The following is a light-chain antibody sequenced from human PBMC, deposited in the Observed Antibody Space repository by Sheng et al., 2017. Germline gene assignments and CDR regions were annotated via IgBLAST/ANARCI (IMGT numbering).Light chain of an antibody. CDR1: NSNFGAGYD. CDR3: QSYDGSLSAVV. J-gene: IGLJ2*01. CDR2: GNK. Sequence: QTVLTQPPSVSGAPGQRVTISCTGSNSNFGAGYDVHWYQQLPGTAPKLLIYGNKIRPSGVPDRFSGSKSGTSASLAITGLQSEDEADYYCQSYDGSLSAVVFGGGTKLTVL. V-gene: IGLV1-40*01.